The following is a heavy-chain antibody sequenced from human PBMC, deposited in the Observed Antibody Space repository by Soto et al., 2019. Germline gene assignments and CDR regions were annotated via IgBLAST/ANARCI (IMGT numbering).Heavy chain of an antibody. CDR2: IYYSGST. J-gene: IGHJ4*02. CDR3: ARLPFGGLRYFDWLIY. CDR1: GGSISSSSYY. D-gene: IGHD3-9*01. V-gene: IGHV4-39*01. Sequence: SETLSLTCTVSGGSISSSSYYWGWIRQPPGKGLEWIGSIYYSGSTYYNPSLKSRVTISVDTSKNQFSLKLSSVTAADTAVYYCARLPFGGLRYFDWLIYWGQGTLVTVSS.